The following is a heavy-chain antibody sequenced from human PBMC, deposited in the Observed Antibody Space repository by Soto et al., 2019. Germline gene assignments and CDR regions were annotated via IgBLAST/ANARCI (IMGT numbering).Heavy chain of an antibody. CDR2: INAGNGNT. CDR3: ARHGITGSYYDAFDI. J-gene: IGHJ3*02. Sequence: ASVKVSCKASGYTFTSYAMHWVRQAPGQRLEWMGWINAGNGNTKYSQKFQGRVTITRDTSASTAYMELRSLRSDDTAVYYCARHGITGSYYDAFDIWGQGTMVTVSS. V-gene: IGHV1-3*01. CDR1: GYTFTSYA. D-gene: IGHD1-26*01.